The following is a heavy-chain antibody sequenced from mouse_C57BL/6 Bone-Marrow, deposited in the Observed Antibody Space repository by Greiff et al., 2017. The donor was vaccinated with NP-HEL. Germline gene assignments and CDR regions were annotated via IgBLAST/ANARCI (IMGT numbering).Heavy chain of an antibody. D-gene: IGHD1-1*01. J-gene: IGHJ4*01. V-gene: IGHV8-8*01. Sequence: QVTLKVCGPGILQPSQTLSLTCSFSGFSLSTFGMGVGWIRQPSGKGLEWLAHIWWDDDKYYNTALKSRLTLSTDPSKNQAFLKVANVYNAETATNYCARMNYGSSISAMDYWGQGTSVTVTA. CDR2: IWWDDDK. CDR1: GFSLSTFGMG. CDR3: ARMNYGSSISAMDY.